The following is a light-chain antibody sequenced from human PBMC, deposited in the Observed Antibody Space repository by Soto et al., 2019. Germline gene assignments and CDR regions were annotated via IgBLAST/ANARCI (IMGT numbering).Light chain of an antibody. CDR3: QQYYGTLPT. CDR1: QSVLYSSNNKNY. Sequence: DIVMTQSPDFLAVSLGERATINCKSSQSVLYSSNNKNYLAWYQQKPGQPPRLLIYGASTRESGVPDRFSGSGSGTDFTLTISSLQAGDVAVYFCQQYYGTLPTFGQGTKVEI. CDR2: GAS. V-gene: IGKV4-1*01. J-gene: IGKJ1*01.